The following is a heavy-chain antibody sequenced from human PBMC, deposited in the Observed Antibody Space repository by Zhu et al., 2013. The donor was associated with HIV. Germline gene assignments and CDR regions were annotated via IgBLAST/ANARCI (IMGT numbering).Heavy chain of an antibody. V-gene: IGHV4-39*07. D-gene: IGHD3-9*01. CDR3: ASQYYDILTGYYRVNWFDP. Sequence: QVQLQESGPGLVKPSETLSLTCTVSGGSISSSSYYWGWIRQSPGKGLEWIGSIYYSGSTYYNPSLKSRVTISVDTSKNQFSLKLSSVTAADTAVYYCASQYYDILTGYYRVNWFDPWGQGTLVTVSS. CDR2: IYYSGST. CDR1: GGSISSSSYY. J-gene: IGHJ5*02.